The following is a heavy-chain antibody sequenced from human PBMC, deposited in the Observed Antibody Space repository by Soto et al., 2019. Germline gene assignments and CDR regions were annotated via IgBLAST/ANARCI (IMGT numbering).Heavy chain of an antibody. CDR1: GGSISSYY. D-gene: IGHD3-16*01. CDR2: IYYSGST. V-gene: IGHV4-59*01. Sequence: PSETLSLTCTVSGGSISSYYWSWIRQPPGKGLEWIGYIYYSGSTNYNPSLKSRVTISVDTSKNQFSLKLSSVTAADTAVYYCARALWGRGNWFDPWGQRTLVTVSS. CDR3: ARALWGRGNWFDP. J-gene: IGHJ5*02.